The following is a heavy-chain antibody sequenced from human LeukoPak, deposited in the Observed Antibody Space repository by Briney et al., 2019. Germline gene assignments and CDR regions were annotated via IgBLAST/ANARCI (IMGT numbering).Heavy chain of an antibody. D-gene: IGHD6-13*01. CDR1: GGSIRSYY. V-gene: IGHV4-59*01. J-gene: IGHJ2*01. Sequence: SETLSLTCTVSGGSIRSYYWSWIRQPPGKGLEWIAYIYYSGSTNYNSSLKSRVTISVDTSKNQFSLKVTSVTAADTAVYYCARVYYSNSYDYWYFDLWGRGTLVTVSS. CDR3: ARVYYSNSYDYWYFDL. CDR2: IYYSGST.